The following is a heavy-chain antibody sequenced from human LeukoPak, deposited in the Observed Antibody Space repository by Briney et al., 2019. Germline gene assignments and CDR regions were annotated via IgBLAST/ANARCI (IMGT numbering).Heavy chain of an antibody. CDR3: ARDYDSSGYFDY. CDR1: GFTFGKYW. D-gene: IGHD3-22*01. V-gene: IGHV3-33*07. J-gene: IGHJ4*02. Sequence: GGSLRLSCVASGFTFGKYWMSWVRQAPGKGLEWVAVIWYDGSNKYYADSVKGRFTISRDNSKNTLYLQMNSLRAEDTAVYYCARDYDSSGYFDYWGQGTLVTVSS. CDR2: IWYDGSNK.